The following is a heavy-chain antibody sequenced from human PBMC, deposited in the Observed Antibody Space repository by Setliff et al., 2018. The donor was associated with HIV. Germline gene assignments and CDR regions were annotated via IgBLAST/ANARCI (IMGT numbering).Heavy chain of an antibody. Sequence: PSETLSLTCTVSSASISSSGYYWGWIRQPPGKGLEWIGSIYYSGSTYYNPSLKSRVTISVDTSEIQFSLKLSSVTAADTAVYYCARGGPDDYVWGSDCWGQGTLVTVSS. CDR1: SASISSSGYY. D-gene: IGHD3-16*01. V-gene: IGHV4-39*07. CDR3: ARGGPDDYVWGSDC. CDR2: IYYSGST. J-gene: IGHJ4*02.